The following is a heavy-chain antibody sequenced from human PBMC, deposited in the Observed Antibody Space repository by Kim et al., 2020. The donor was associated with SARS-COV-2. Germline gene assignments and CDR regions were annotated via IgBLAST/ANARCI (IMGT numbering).Heavy chain of an antibody. J-gene: IGHJ4*02. V-gene: IGHV4-31*02. D-gene: IGHD3-16*02. Sequence: LKSRVTISVDTSKNQFSLKLSSVTAADTAVYYCARRRFGGVIVTAEVFDYWGQGTLVTVSS. CDR3: ARRRFGGVIVTAEVFDY.